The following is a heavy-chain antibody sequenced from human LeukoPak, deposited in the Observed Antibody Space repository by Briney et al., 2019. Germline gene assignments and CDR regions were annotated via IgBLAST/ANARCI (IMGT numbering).Heavy chain of an antibody. J-gene: IGHJ4*02. Sequence: GGSLRLSCAASGFTFSSYWMHWVRQAPGKGLVWVSHINTDGSSTTYADSVKGRFTISRDNAKNTLYLQMNSQRVDDTAVYYCARGRYSYGSFDYWGQGILVTVSS. CDR3: ARGRYSYGSFDY. CDR2: INTDGSST. V-gene: IGHV3-74*01. D-gene: IGHD5-18*01. CDR1: GFTFSSYW.